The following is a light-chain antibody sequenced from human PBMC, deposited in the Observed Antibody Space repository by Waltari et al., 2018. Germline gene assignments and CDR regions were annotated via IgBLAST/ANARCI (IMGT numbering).Light chain of an antibody. Sequence: RVTLSCRTSQSLTKRYLAWYQQKPGQAPSLLIYGASSRAAGIPDRFSGSGSGTDFTLTISRLEPDDFAVYYCQQYGSSILYTFGQGTKLEIK. CDR1: QSLTKRY. CDR2: GAS. V-gene: IGKV3-20*01. J-gene: IGKJ2*01. CDR3: QQYGSSILYT.